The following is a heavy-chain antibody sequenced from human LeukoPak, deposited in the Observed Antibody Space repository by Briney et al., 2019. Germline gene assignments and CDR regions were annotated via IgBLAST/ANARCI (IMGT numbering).Heavy chain of an antibody. CDR1: GFTFSSYG. CDR2: ISYDGSNK. V-gene: IGHV3-30*18. CDR3: AKDQALWFGELGYTFDY. D-gene: IGHD3-10*01. J-gene: IGHJ4*02. Sequence: GGSLRLSCAASGFTFSSYGTHWVRQAPGKGLEWVAVISYDGSNKYYADSVKGRFTISRDNSKNTLYLQMNSLRAEDTAVYYCAKDQALWFGELGYTFDYWGQGTLVTVSS.